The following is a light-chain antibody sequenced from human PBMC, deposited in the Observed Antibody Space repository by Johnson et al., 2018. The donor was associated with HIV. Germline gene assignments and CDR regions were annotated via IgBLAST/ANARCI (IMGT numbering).Light chain of an antibody. Sequence: QSVLTQPPSVSAAPGQKVNISCSGSSSNIGNNYVSWYQQLPGTAPKLLIYENNKRPSGISDRFSGSKSGTSTTLGITGLQRGAEADYYCGTWHTSLSAGGVFGTGTKVTVL. CDR3: GTWHTSLSAGGV. CDR1: SSNIGNNY. V-gene: IGLV1-51*02. J-gene: IGLJ1*01. CDR2: ENN.